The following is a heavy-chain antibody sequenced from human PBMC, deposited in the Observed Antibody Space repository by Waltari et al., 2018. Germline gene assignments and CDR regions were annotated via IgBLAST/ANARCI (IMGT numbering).Heavy chain of an antibody. D-gene: IGHD3-22*01. Sequence: EVQLVESGGGLVRPGGSLRLSCAASGFPFSYYTMNWVRQAPGKGPEWISFITSDGTHTTYADSVRGRFTISRDNAKNSLFLQINSLRADDTVVYYCARDRRPTLILGSGAFDIWGQGIKVNVSS. CDR2: ITSDGTHT. CDR1: GFPFSYYT. V-gene: IGHV3-21*01. J-gene: IGHJ3*02. CDR3: ARDRRPTLILGSGAFDI.